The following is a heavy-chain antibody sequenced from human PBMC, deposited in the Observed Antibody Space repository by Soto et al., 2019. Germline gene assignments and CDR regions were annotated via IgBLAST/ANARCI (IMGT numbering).Heavy chain of an antibody. D-gene: IGHD6-6*01. CDR3: AIEEYDYYYGMEV. CDR2: ISSDGSNK. Sequence: PGGSLRLSCAASGFTFSTYGMHWVRQAPGKGPEWVAVISSDGSNKYHADSVKGRFTISRDNSKNTLYLQMNSLRAEDTAVYYCAIEEYDYYYGMEVWGQGTTVTVSS. CDR1: GFTFSTYG. J-gene: IGHJ6*02. V-gene: IGHV3-30*03.